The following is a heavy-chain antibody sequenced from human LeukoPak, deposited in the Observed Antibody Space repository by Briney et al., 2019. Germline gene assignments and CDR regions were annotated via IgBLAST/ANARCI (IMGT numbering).Heavy chain of an antibody. V-gene: IGHV4-61*02. J-gene: IGHJ3*02. CDR1: GGSISSGSYY. CDR2: IYTSGST. D-gene: IGHD1-26*01. Sequence: SETLSLTCTVSGGSISSGSYYWSWIRQPAGKGLEWIGRIYTSGSTNYNPSLKSRVTISVDTSKNQFSLKLSSVTAADTAVYYCARWDRGAFDIWGQGTMVTVSS. CDR3: ARWDRGAFDI.